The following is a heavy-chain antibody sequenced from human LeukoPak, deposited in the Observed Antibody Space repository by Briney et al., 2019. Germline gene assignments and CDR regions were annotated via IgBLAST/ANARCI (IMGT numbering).Heavy chain of an antibody. CDR1: GYTFTSYD. V-gene: IGHV1-8*01. CDR2: MNPNSGNT. CDR3: ARGRSSSSWSSPDV. Sequence: ASVKVSCKASGYTFTSYDINWVRQATGQGLEWMGWMNPNSGNTGYAQKFQSRVTMTRNTSISTAYMELSGLTSEDTAVYYCARGRSSSSWSSPDVWGKGTTVTVSS. J-gene: IGHJ6*04. D-gene: IGHD6-13*01.